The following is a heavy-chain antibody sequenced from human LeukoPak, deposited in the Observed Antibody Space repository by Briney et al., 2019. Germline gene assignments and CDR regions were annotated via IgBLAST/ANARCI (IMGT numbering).Heavy chain of an antibody. CDR3: ARDSLAAAASDY. D-gene: IGHD6-13*01. CDR2: IIPILGIA. CDR1: GGTFSSYA. Sequence: SVKVSCKASGGTFSSYAISWVRQAPGQGLEWMGRIIPILGIANYAQKFQGRVTITADKSTSTAYMELSSLRSEDTAVYYCARDSLAAAASDYWGQGTLVTVYS. J-gene: IGHJ4*02. V-gene: IGHV1-69*04.